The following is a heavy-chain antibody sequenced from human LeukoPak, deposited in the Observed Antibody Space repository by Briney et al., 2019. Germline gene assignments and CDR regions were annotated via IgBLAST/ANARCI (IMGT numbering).Heavy chain of an antibody. D-gene: IGHD3-10*01. CDR1: GGSISSYY. V-gene: IGHV4-59*01. Sequence: SETLSLTCTVSGGSISSYYWSWIRQPPGKGLEWIGYIYYIGSTNYNPSLKSRVTISVDTSKNQFSLDLRSMTAADTAVYYCARDPTGREAATSYWNIDLWGRGTLVTVSS. J-gene: IGHJ2*01. CDR2: IYYIGST. CDR3: ARDPTGREAATSYWNIDL.